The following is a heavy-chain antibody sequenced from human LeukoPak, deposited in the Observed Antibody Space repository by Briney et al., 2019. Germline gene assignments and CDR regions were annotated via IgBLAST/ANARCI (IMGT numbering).Heavy chain of an antibody. V-gene: IGHV4-34*01. D-gene: IGHD3-16*02. CDR2: INHSGST. J-gene: IGHJ4*02. Sequence: PSETLSLTCAVYGGSFSGYYWSWIRQPPGKGLEWIGEINHSGSTNYNPSLKSRVTISVDTSKNQFSLKLRSVTAADPAVYYCARRYYDYVWGSYRENLHFDYWGQGTLVTVSS. CDR1: GGSFSGYY. CDR3: ARRYYDYVWGSYRENLHFDY.